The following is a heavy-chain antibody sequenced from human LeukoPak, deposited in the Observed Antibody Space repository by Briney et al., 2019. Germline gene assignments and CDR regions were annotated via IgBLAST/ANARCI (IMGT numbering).Heavy chain of an antibody. CDR2: IYYSGST. CDR3: ARGSSEYAFDI. J-gene: IGHJ3*02. D-gene: IGHD3-22*01. Sequence: PSETLSLTCTVSGGSISSYYRSWVRQPPGKGLEWIGYIYYSGSTNYNPSLKSRVTISVDTSKNQFSLKLSSVTAADTAVYYCARGSSEYAFDIWGQGTMVTVSS. V-gene: IGHV4-59*01. CDR1: GGSISSYY.